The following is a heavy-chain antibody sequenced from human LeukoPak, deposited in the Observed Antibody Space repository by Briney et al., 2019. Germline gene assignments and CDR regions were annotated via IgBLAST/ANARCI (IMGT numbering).Heavy chain of an antibody. V-gene: IGHV3-9*01. D-gene: IGHD6-13*01. J-gene: IGHJ4*02. Sequence: PGGSLRLSCAASGFTFDDYAMHWVRQAPGKGLEWVSGISWNSGSIGYADSVKGRFTIPRDSAKNSLYLQMNSLRAEDTALYYCAKGYYGSSWYYFDYWGQGTLVTVSS. CDR2: ISWNSGSI. CDR1: GFTFDDYA. CDR3: AKGYYGSSWYYFDY.